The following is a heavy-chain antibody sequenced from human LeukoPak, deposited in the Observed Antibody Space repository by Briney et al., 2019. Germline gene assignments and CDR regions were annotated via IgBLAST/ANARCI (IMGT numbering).Heavy chain of an antibody. Sequence: ASVKVSCKASGYTFNRHGISWARQAPGQGLEWMGWISAYNGDTKYSQKFQGRVTLTIDTSTSTAHMELRSLTSDDTAMYYCARDPSNTSGWYIYFDYWGQGTPVTVSS. CDR2: ISAYNGDT. J-gene: IGHJ4*02. V-gene: IGHV1-18*01. CDR1: GYTFNRHG. D-gene: IGHD6-13*01. CDR3: ARDPSNTSGWYIYFDY.